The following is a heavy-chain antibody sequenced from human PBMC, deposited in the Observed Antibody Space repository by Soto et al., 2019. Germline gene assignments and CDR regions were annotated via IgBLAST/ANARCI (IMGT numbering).Heavy chain of an antibody. Sequence: SETLSLTCTVSGVSISSSSYYWGWIRQPPGKGLEWIGSTYYSGSTYYNPSLKSRVTISVDTSKNQFSLKLSSVTAADTAVYYCARGRLVPASTYYFDYWDQGTLVTVSS. J-gene: IGHJ4*02. D-gene: IGHD2-2*01. CDR2: TYYSGST. V-gene: IGHV4-39*01. CDR1: GVSISSSSYY. CDR3: ARGRLVPASTYYFDY.